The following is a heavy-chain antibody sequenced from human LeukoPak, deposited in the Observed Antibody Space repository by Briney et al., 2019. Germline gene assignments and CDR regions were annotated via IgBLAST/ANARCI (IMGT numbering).Heavy chain of an antibody. Sequence: PGGSLRLSCAASGFTFSDYWMDWLRQAPGKGLEWVASIKQDGSQRDYVGSVKGRFTISRDNAKNSLYLQMNSLRVEDTAVYYCARDDAYSSFSYWGQGALVTVSS. D-gene: IGHD3-16*01. CDR2: IKQDGSQR. CDR3: ARDDAYSSFSY. V-gene: IGHV3-7*01. J-gene: IGHJ4*02. CDR1: GFTFSDYW.